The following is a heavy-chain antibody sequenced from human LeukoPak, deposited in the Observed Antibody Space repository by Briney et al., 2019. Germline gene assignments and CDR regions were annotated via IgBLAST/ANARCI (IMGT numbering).Heavy chain of an antibody. CDR1: GVTFSDYY. J-gene: IGHJ4*02. V-gene: IGHV3-11*04. Sequence: GGSLRLSCAASGVTFSDYYMSWIRQAPGKGLEWVSYISSSGRTKYYADSVKGRFTISRDNAKNSLYLQMNSLRAEDTAVYYCARGRRVVVTAFLDYWGQGTLVTVSS. CDR2: ISSSGRTK. D-gene: IGHD2-21*02. CDR3: ARGRRVVVTAFLDY.